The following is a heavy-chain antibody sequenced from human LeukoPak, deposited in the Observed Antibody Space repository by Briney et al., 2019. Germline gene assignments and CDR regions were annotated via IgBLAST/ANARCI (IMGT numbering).Heavy chain of an antibody. J-gene: IGHJ4*02. D-gene: IGHD3-10*01. Sequence: SETLSLTCAVYGGSFSGYYWSWIRQPPGKGLEWIGEINHGGSTNYNPSLKSRVTISVDTSKNQFSLKLSSVTAADTAVYYCARDRDYYGSGSLSPDYWGQGTLVTVSS. V-gene: IGHV4-34*01. CDR2: INHGGST. CDR1: GGSFSGYY. CDR3: ARDRDYYGSGSLSPDY.